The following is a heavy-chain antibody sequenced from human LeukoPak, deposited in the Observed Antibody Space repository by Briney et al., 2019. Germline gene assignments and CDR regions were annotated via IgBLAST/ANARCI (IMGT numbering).Heavy chain of an antibody. CDR1: GVTLSSYS. V-gene: IGHV3-48*01. CDR3: STAKFDY. CDR2: ISLSSSTI. Sequence: GGSLRLSCAASGVTLSSYSINWVRQAPGKGLEWVSYISLSSSTIYYADSAKGRFTISRDNAKNSLFLQMSSLRAEDTAVYYCSTAKFDYWGQGTLVTVSS. J-gene: IGHJ4*02.